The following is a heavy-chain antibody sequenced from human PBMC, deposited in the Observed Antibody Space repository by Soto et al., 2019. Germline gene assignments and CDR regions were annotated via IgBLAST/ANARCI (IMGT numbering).Heavy chain of an antibody. CDR1: GYTFTSYD. V-gene: IGHV1-8*01. J-gene: IGHJ5*02. D-gene: IGHD2-15*01. Sequence: QVKLVQSGAEVKKPGASVKVSCKASGYTFTSYDINWVRQATGQGLEWMGWMNPNSGNTGYAQKFQGRVTMTRNTSISTAYMELSSLRSEDTAVYYCAREVGCSGGSCYSGYNWFDPWGQGTLVTVSS. CDR3: AREVGCSGGSCYSGYNWFDP. CDR2: MNPNSGNT.